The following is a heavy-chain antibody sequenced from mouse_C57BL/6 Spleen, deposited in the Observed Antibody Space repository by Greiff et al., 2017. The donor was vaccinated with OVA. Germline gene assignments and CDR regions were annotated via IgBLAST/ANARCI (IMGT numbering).Heavy chain of an antibody. Sequence: EVMLVESGGGLVKPGGSLKLSCAASGFTFSSYAMSWVRQTPEKRLEWVATISDGGSYTYYPDNVKGRFTISRDNAKNNLYLQMSHLKSEDTAMYYCASARANWDAWYFDVWGTGTTVTVSS. D-gene: IGHD4-1*01. J-gene: IGHJ1*03. CDR1: GFTFSSYA. CDR3: ASARANWDAWYFDV. CDR2: ISDGGSYT. V-gene: IGHV5-4*03.